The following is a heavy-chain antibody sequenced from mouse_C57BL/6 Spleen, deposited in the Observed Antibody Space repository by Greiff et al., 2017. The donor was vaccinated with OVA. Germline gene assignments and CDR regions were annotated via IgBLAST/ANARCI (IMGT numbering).Heavy chain of an antibody. D-gene: IGHD1-1*02. Sequence: VQLQQPGAELVKPGASVKMSCKASGYTFTSYWITWVKQRPGQGLEWIGDIYPGSGSTNYNEKFKSKATLTVDTSSSTAYMQLSSLTSDASAFYSCTRRLWYLDYWGQGTTLTVSS. CDR2: IYPGSGST. V-gene: IGHV1-55*01. CDR3: TRRLWYLDY. CDR1: GYTFTSYW. J-gene: IGHJ2*01.